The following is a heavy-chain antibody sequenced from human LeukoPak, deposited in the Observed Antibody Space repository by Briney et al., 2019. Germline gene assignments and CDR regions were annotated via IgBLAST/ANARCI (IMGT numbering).Heavy chain of an antibody. V-gene: IGHV4-4*02. D-gene: IGHD6-13*01. Sequence: SETLSLTRAVSGGSTSSSNWWSWVRQPPGKGLEWIGEIYHSGSTNYNPSLKSRVTISVDKSKNQFSLKLSSVTAADTAVYYCARTRPSSWHQYYYYYYGMDVWGQGTTVTVSS. J-gene: IGHJ6*02. CDR1: GGSTSSSNW. CDR2: IYHSGST. CDR3: ARTRPSSWHQYYYYYYGMDV.